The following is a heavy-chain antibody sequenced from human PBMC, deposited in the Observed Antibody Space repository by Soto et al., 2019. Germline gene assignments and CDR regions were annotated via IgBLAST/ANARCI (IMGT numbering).Heavy chain of an antibody. CDR2: INHSGST. V-gene: IGHV4-34*01. CDR1: GGSFSGYY. Sequence: SETLSLTCAVYGGSFSGYYWSWIRQPPGKGLEWIGEINHSGSTNYNPSLKSRVTISVDTSKNQFSLKLSSVTAADTAVYYCARGGDVAVTTRSGYFDYWGQGTLVTVSS. D-gene: IGHD4-17*01. CDR3: ARGGDVAVTTRSGYFDY. J-gene: IGHJ4*02.